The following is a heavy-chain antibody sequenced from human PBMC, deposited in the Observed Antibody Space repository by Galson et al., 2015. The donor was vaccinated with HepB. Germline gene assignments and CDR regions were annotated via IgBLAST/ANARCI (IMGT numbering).Heavy chain of an antibody. Sequence: ETLSLTCTVSGGSISSSSYYWGWIRPPPGKGLEWIGSIYYSGSTYYNPSLKSRVTISVDTSKNQFSLKLSSVTAADTAVYYCARGPGYYDSSGYVFDYWGQGTLVTVSS. D-gene: IGHD3-22*01. CDR1: GGSISSSSYY. V-gene: IGHV4-39*07. CDR3: ARGPGYYDSSGYVFDY. J-gene: IGHJ4*02. CDR2: IYYSGST.